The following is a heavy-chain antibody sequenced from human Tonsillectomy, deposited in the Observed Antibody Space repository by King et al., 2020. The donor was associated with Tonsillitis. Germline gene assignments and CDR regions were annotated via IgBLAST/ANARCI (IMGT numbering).Heavy chain of an antibody. CDR1: GGTFSSYA. V-gene: IGHV1-69*04. J-gene: IGHJ4*02. D-gene: IGHD3-10*01. Sequence: QLVQSGAEVKKPGSSVKVSCKASGGTFSSYAISWVRQAPGQGLEWMGRIIPILGIANYAQKFQGRVTITADKSTSTAYMELSSLRSEDTAVYYCAGHLYCYGSGSYLGYWGQGTLVTVSS. CDR3: AGHLYCYGSGSYLGY. CDR2: IIPILGIA.